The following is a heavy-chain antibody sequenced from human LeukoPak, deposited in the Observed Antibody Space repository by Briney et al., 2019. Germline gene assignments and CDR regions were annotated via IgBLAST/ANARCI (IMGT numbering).Heavy chain of an antibody. CDR1: GFSFSTFG. V-gene: IGHV3-30*03. J-gene: IGHJ4*02. CDR2: VSDDGQ. D-gene: IGHD3-22*01. Sequence: GGSLRLSCVASGFSFSTFGMHWVRQAPGKGLEWVALVSDDGQYYADSVKGRFTISRDNSKNTVYLQMNSLRAEDTAVYYCARARDNYDRSGFSALDYWGQGTLVTVSS. CDR3: ARARDNYDRSGFSALDY.